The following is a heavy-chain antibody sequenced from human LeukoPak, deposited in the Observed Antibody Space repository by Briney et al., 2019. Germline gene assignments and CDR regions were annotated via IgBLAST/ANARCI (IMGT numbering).Heavy chain of an antibody. J-gene: IGHJ6*03. CDR3: AKVTEAYNSAWYYMDV. CDR1: GFTFSSYA. Sequence: PGGSLRLSCAASGFTFSSYAMHWVRQAPGKGLEWVAVISYDGSNKYYADSVKGRFTISRDNSKNTLYLQMNSLRGDDTAVYYCAKVTEAYNSAWYYMDVWGKGATVTVS. V-gene: IGHV3-30-3*01. D-gene: IGHD6-25*01. CDR2: ISYDGSNK.